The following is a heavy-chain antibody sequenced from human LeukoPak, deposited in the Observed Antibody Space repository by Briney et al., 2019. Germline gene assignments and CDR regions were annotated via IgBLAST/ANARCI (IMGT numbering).Heavy chain of an antibody. Sequence: SVKVSCKASGGTFSSYAISWVRQAPGQGLEWMGRIIPIFGTANYAQKFQGRVTITTDESTSTAYMELSSLRSEDTAVYYCARGSVLRFLEWLDHYYYLDVWGKGTTVTVSS. CDR1: GGTFSSYA. V-gene: IGHV1-69*05. CDR3: ARGSVLRFLEWLDHYYYLDV. J-gene: IGHJ6*03. CDR2: IIPIFGTA. D-gene: IGHD3-3*01.